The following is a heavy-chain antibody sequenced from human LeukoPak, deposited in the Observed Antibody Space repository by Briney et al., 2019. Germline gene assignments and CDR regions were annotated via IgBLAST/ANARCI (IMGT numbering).Heavy chain of an antibody. CDR1: GFTFSSYE. CDR3: ARGYKWNYAPNFDY. D-gene: IGHD1-7*01. V-gene: IGHV3-48*03. CDR2: ISSSGSTI. J-gene: IGHJ4*02. Sequence: GGSLRLSCAASGFTFSSYEMNWVRQAPGKGLEWVSYISSSGSTIYYADSVKGRFTISRDNSKNTLYLQMNSLRAEDTAVYYCARGYKWNYAPNFDYWGQGTPVTVSS.